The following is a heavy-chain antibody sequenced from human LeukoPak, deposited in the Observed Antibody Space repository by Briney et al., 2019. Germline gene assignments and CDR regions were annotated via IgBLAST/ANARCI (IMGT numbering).Heavy chain of an antibody. CDR3: ARDRDVSAAGWFDP. Sequence: SVKVSCKASGGTFSSYAISWVRQAPGQGLEWMGGIIPIFGTANYAQKFQGRVTITTDESTSTAYMELRSLRSEDTAVYYCARDRDVSAAGWFDPWGQGTLVTVSS. CDR2: IIPIFGTA. V-gene: IGHV1-69*05. J-gene: IGHJ5*02. D-gene: IGHD1-1*01. CDR1: GGTFSSYA.